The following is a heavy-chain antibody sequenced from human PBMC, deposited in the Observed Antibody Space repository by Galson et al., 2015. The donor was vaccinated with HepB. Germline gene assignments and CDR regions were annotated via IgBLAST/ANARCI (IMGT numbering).Heavy chain of an antibody. CDR1: GYTFTSYA. CDR2: INTGKGDT. J-gene: IGHJ5*02. V-gene: IGHV1-3*04. CDR3: ARDVGYCSGVSCYDTFDP. D-gene: IGHD2-15*01. Sequence: SVKVSCKASGYTFTSYAMHWVRQAPGQRLEWMGWINTGKGDTKYSQKFQGRVTITRDTSATTAYMELSSLKSEDTAVYYCARDVGYCSGVSCYDTFDPWGQGTLVTVSS.